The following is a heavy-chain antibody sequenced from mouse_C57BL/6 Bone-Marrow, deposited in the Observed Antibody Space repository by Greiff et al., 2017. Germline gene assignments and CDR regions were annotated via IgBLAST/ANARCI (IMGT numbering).Heavy chain of an antibody. D-gene: IGHD1-1*01. CDR2: ISNGGGST. V-gene: IGHV5-12*01. CDR1: GFTFSDYY. CDR3: ARQGFITTVVAIYWYFDV. J-gene: IGHJ1*03. Sequence: EVHLVESGGGLVQPGGSLKLSCAASGFTFSDYYMYWVRQTPEKRLEWVAYISNGGGSTYYPDTVKGRFTISRDNAKNTLYLQMSRLKSEDTAMYYCARQGFITTVVAIYWYFDVWGTGTTVTVSS.